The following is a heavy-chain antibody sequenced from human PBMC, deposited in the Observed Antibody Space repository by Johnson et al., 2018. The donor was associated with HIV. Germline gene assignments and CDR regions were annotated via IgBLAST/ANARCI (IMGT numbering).Heavy chain of an antibody. D-gene: IGHD2-15*01. J-gene: IGHJ3*02. Sequence: QVQLVESGGGVVQPGRSLRLSCAASGFTFSDYYMSWIRQAPGQGLEWVSYISSSGSTIYYADSVKGRFTISRDNAKNSLYLQMNSLRAEDTAVYYCARDVGSGPAFDIWGQGTMVTVSS. CDR3: ARDVGSGPAFDI. CDR1: GFTFSDYY. V-gene: IGHV3-11*04. CDR2: ISSSGSTI.